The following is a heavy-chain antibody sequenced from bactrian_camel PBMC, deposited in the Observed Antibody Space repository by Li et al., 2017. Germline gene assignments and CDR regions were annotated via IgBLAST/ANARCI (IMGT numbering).Heavy chain of an antibody. J-gene: IGHJ4*01. CDR2: ITSLPSLFRAA. CDR1: GITEGTNC. Sequence: HVQLVESGGGSVQAGGSLRLSCEVSGITEGTNCMAWFRQAPGKEVEWVAGITSLPSLFRAASYADSVKGRFTVSRDNAKNTLALQMDNLTTEDTGMYYCAIGVAGKPIAKGQGTQVTVS. D-gene: IGHD6*01. V-gene: IGHV3S6*01.